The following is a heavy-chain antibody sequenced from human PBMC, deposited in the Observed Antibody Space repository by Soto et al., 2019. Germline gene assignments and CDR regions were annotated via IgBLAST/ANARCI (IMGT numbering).Heavy chain of an antibody. CDR1: GYTFTGYY. CDR3: ARAASGPAALNYMDV. J-gene: IGHJ6*03. V-gene: IGHV1-2*04. Sequence: ASVKVSCKASGYTFTGYYMHWVRQAPGQGLEWMGWINPNSGGTNYAQKFQGWVTMTRDTSISTAYMELSRLRSDDTAVYYCARAASGPAALNYMDVWGKGTTVTVSS. D-gene: IGHD2-2*01. CDR2: INPNSGGT.